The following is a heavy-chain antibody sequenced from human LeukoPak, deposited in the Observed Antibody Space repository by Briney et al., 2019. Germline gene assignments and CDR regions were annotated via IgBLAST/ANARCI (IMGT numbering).Heavy chain of an antibody. V-gene: IGHV4-34*01. Sequence: SETLSLTCAVYGGSFSGYYWSWIRQPPGKGLEWIGEINHSGSTNYNPSLKSRVTISVDKSKNQFSLKLSSVTAADTAVYYCARRAGYMDVWGKGTTVTISS. CDR2: INHSGST. CDR1: GGSFSGYY. J-gene: IGHJ6*03. CDR3: ARRAGYMDV.